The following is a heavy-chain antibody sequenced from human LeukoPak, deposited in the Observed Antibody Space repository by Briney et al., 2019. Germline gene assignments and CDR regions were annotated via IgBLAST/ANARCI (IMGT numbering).Heavy chain of an antibody. Sequence: PSETLSLTCTVSGDSISDYYWSWIRQPPGKGLEWIGYIYYSRSTNYIPSLKSRVTITVDTPKNQFPLKLSSVTAADAPVYYSGRTNYIHYLKSRVTISVDPSNNPVSLKLSSVNAARTAVYYCARVLARGMAVAGDAFDIWGQGTMVTVSS. J-gene: IGHJ3*02. CDR1: GDSISDYY. CDR2: IYYSRST. CDR3: GRTNYIHYLKSRVTISVDPSNNPVSLKLSSVNAARTAVYYCARVLARGMAVAGDAFDI. V-gene: IGHV4-59*01. D-gene: IGHD4/OR15-4a*01.